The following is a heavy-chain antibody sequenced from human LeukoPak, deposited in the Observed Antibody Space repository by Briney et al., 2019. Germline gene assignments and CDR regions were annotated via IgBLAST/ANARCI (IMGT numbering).Heavy chain of an antibody. V-gene: IGHV1-46*01. CDR1: GYTFTSYY. CDR2: INPSGGGT. D-gene: IGHD2-21*02. Sequence: GASVKVSCKASGYTFTSYYMHWVRQAPGQGLEWMGIINPSGGGTSYAQKFQGRVTMTRDTSTSTVYMELSSLRSEDTAVYYCARDHIVVVTATRGYYYYGMDVWGQGTTVTASS. CDR3: ARDHIVVVTATRGYYYYGMDV. J-gene: IGHJ6*02.